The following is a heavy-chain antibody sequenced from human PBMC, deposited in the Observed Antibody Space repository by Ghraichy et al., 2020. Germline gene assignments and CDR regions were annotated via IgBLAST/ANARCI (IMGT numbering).Heavy chain of an antibody. CDR1: GYTFTSYG. CDR2: ISAYNGNT. J-gene: IGHJ4*02. D-gene: IGHD5-18*01. CDR3: ARSRRIQLWLRGEGGFDY. V-gene: IGHV1-18*01. Sequence: ASVKVSCKASGYTFTSYGISWVRQAPGQGLEWMGWISAYNGNTNYAQKLQGRVTMTTDTSTSTAYMELRSLRSDDTAVYYCARSRRIQLWLRGEGGFDYWGQGTLVTVSS.